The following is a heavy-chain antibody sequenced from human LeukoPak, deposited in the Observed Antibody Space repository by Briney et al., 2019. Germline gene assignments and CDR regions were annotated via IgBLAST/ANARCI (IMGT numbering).Heavy chain of an antibody. D-gene: IGHD2-2*02. Sequence: SETLSLTCAVYGGSFSGYYWSWIRQPPGKGLEWIGEINHSGSTNYNPSLKSRVTMSVDTSKNQFSLKLSSVTAADTAVYYCARDPCSSTSCYSPGVAFDIWGQGTMVTVSS. CDR2: INHSGST. J-gene: IGHJ3*02. V-gene: IGHV4-34*01. CDR3: ARDPCSSTSCYSPGVAFDI. CDR1: GGSFSGYY.